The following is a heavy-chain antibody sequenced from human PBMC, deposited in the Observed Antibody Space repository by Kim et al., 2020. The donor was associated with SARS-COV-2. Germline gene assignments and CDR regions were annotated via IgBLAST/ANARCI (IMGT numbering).Heavy chain of an antibody. J-gene: IGHJ6*01. CDR2: VNPNIGNT. CDR3: AGVRFTTDYTKITGYYY. V-gene: IGHV1-8*03. Sequence: ASVKVSCKAAGYTFTNYAINWVRQATGQGLEWMGWVNPNIGNTDYAQKFQGRVTITADTSTSTAYMELHSLRSEDTAVYYCAGVRFTTDYTKITGYYY. CDR1: GYTFTNYA. D-gene: IGHD3-22*01.